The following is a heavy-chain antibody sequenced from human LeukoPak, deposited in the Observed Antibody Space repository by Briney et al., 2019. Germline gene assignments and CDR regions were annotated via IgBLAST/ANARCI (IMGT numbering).Heavy chain of an antibody. Sequence: GGSLRLSCGASGFTFSSYSMNWVRQAPGKGLECVSSISSSSSYIYYADSVKGRFTISRDNAKNSPYLQMNSLRAEDTAVYYCASQAYSSSWYYHWGQGTLVTVSS. D-gene: IGHD6-13*01. J-gene: IGHJ5*02. CDR1: GFTFSSYS. CDR2: ISSSSSYI. CDR3: ASQAYSSSWYYH. V-gene: IGHV3-21*01.